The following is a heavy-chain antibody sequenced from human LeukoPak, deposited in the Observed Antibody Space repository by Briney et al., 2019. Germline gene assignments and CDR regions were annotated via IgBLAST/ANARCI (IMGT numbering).Heavy chain of an antibody. D-gene: IGHD3/OR15-3a*01. J-gene: IGHJ5*02. V-gene: IGHV3-74*01. CDR2: INSDGSST. Sequence: HPGGSLRLSCAASGFTFSTYWMHWVRQVPGKGLVWVSHINSDGSSTSYADSVKGRFTISRDNAKNTLYLQMNSLRAEDTAVYYCATSPTGTGANWFDPWGQGTLVTVSS. CDR1: GFTFSTYW. CDR3: ATSPTGTGANWFDP.